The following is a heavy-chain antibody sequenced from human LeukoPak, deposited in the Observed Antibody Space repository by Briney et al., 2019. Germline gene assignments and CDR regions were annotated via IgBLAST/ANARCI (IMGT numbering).Heavy chain of an antibody. CDR3: ARRYCSGGSCYSWFDP. V-gene: IGHV5-51*01. Sequence: ESLQISCKGSGYSFTSYWIGWGRQMPGKGLEWMGIIYPGDSDTRYNPSFQGQVTISADKSISTAYLQWSSLKASDTAMYYCARRYCSGGSCYSWFDPWGQGTLVTVSS. J-gene: IGHJ5*02. D-gene: IGHD2-15*01. CDR1: GYSFTSYW. CDR2: IYPGDSDT.